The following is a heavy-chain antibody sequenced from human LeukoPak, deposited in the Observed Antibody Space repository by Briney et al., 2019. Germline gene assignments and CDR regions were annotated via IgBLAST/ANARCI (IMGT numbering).Heavy chain of an antibody. Sequence: SVKVSCKASGYTFTSYYMHWVRQAPGQGLEWMGGIIPIFGTANYAQKFQGRVTITADESTSTAYMELSSLRSEDTAVYYCARNGGIAVAGTFSAFDIWGQGTMVTVSS. CDR1: GYTFTSYY. D-gene: IGHD6-19*01. CDR3: ARNGGIAVAGTFSAFDI. CDR2: IIPIFGTA. J-gene: IGHJ3*02. V-gene: IGHV1-69*13.